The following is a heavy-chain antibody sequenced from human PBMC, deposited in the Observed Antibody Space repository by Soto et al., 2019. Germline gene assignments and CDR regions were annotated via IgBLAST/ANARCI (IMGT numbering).Heavy chain of an antibody. D-gene: IGHD6-13*01. CDR3: AKWSLNDNVFKSQQLVHFDY. CDR2: ISGSGGST. J-gene: IGHJ4*02. Sequence: GGSLRLSCAASGFTFSSYAMSWVRQAPGKGLEWVSAISGSGGSTYYADSVKGRFTISRDNSKNTLYLQMNSLRAEDTAVYYCAKWSLNDNVFKSQQLVHFDYWGQGTLVTVSS. V-gene: IGHV3-23*01. CDR1: GFTFSSYA.